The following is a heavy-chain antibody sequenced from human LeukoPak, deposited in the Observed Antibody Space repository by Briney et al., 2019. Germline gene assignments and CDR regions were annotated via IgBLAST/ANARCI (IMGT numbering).Heavy chain of an antibody. D-gene: IGHD2-15*01. CDR1: GFTFDDYG. CDR3: AREGFGVVAATPMTYFDY. CDR2: INWNGGST. Sequence: GSLRLSCAASGFTFDDYGMSWVRQAPGKGLEWVSGINWNGGSTGYADSVKGRFTISRDNAKNSLYLQMNSLRAEDTALYYCAREGFGVVAATPMTYFDYWGQGTLVTVSS. V-gene: IGHV3-20*04. J-gene: IGHJ4*02.